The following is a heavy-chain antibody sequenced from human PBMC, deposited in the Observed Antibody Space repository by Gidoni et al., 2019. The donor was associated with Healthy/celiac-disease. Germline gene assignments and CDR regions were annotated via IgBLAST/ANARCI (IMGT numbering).Heavy chain of an antibody. Sequence: QVQLVESGGGVVQPGRSLRLSCAASGFTFSSYAMHWVRQAPGKGREWVAVISYDGSNKYYADDVEGRFTISRDNSKNTLYLQMNSLRAEDTAVYYCASGLRYVDWLLPADYYYGMDVWGQGTTVTVSS. J-gene: IGHJ6*02. V-gene: IGHV3-30-3*01. CDR2: ISYDGSNK. CDR1: GFTFSSYA. D-gene: IGHD3-9*01. CDR3: ASGLRYVDWLLPADYYYGMDV.